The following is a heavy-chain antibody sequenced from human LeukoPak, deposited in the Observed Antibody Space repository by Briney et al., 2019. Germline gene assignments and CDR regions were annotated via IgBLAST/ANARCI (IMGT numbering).Heavy chain of an antibody. CDR2: ISAGGST. CDR1: GFTFSSYA. V-gene: IGHV3-23*01. Sequence: GGSLRLSCAASGFTFSSYAMSWVRQAPGKGLEWVSAISAGGSTHYADSVKGRFTISRDNSKNTLYLQMNSLRAEDTAVYYCAKEQAPYCSSTSCKTFDYWGQGTLVTVSS. CDR3: AKEQAPYCSSTSCKTFDY. D-gene: IGHD2-2*01. J-gene: IGHJ4*02.